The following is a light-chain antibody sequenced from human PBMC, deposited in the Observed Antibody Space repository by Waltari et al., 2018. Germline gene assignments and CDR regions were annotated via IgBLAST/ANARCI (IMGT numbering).Light chain of an antibody. CDR2: KAS. V-gene: IGKV1-39*01. J-gene: IGKJ2*01. CDR3: QQAYSVPYT. CDR1: HNINIF. Sequence: DIQMTQSPSSLSASVGDRVTITCLTSHNINIFLNWYQQKPGEGPKLLIYKASNMEGGVPSRFSGSGSGTEFSLSISSLQPDDFATYFCQQAYSVPYTFGQGTNL.